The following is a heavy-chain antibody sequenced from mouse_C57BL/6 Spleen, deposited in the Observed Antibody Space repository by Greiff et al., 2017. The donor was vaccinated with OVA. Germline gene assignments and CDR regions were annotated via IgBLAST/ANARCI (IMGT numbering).Heavy chain of an antibody. D-gene: IGHD2-4*01. CDR2: IRSKSNNYAT. V-gene: IGHV10-1*01. CDR1: GFSFNTYA. CDR3: VRRGYDYDGLNWYFDV. J-gene: IGHJ1*03. Sequence: EVQLVESGGGLVQPKGSLKLSCAASGFSFNTYAMNWVRQAPGKGLEWVARIRSKSNNYATYYADSVKDRFTISRDDSESMLYLQMNNLKTEDTAMYYCVRRGYDYDGLNWYFDVWGTGTTVTVSS.